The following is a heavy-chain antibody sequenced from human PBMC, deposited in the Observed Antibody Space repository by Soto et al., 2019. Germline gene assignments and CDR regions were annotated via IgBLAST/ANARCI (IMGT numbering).Heavy chain of an antibody. Sequence: SETLSLTCTASGGSISSYYWSWIRQPPGKGLEWIGYIYYSGSTNYNPSLKSRVTISVDTSKNQFSLKLSSVTAADTAVYYCARAVDYDILTLWGQGTLVTVSS. V-gene: IGHV4-59*01. CDR2: IYYSGST. D-gene: IGHD3-9*01. J-gene: IGHJ4*02. CDR3: ARAVDYDILTL. CDR1: GGSISSYY.